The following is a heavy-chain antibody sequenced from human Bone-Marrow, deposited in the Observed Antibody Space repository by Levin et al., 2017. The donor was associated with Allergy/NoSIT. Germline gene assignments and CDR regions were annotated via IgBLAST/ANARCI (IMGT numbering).Heavy chain of an antibody. CDR2: VSAYSGNT. CDR3: ARGHFPYYYYGTDV. V-gene: IGHV1-18*01. J-gene: IGHJ6*02. Sequence: TWVRQAPGRGLEWMGWVSAYSGNTSYALNLQDRVTMTTDTATNTAYMELSSLRSDDTAIYYCARGHFPYYYYGTDVWGQGTTVVVSS.